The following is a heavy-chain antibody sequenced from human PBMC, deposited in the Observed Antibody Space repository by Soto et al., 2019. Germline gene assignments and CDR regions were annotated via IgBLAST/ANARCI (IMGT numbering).Heavy chain of an antibody. V-gene: IGHV1-69*06. J-gene: IGHJ6*02. CDR3: ASQAYDFRSGYVYGMDV. CDR1: GGTFSSYA. CDR2: IIPIFGTA. D-gene: IGHD3-3*01. Sequence: ASVKVSCKASGGTFSSYAISWVRQAPGQGLEWMGGIIPIFGTANYAQKFQGRVTITADKSTSTAYMELSSLRSEDTAVYYCASQAYDFRSGYVYGMDVCGQGTTVTVYS.